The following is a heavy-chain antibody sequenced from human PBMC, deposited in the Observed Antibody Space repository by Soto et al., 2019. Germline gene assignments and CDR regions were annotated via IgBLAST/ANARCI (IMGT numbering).Heavy chain of an antibody. CDR3: ARGRSKGIAAAGAAFYFDY. V-gene: IGHV1-18*01. CDR2: ISAYNGNT. J-gene: IGHJ4*02. Sequence: GASVKVSCKASGYTSTSYGISWVRQAPGQGLEWLGWISAYNGNTNYAQKFQGRVTITADKSTSTAYMELSSLRSEDTAVYYCARGRSKGIAAAGAAFYFDYWGQGTLFTVSS. CDR1: GYTSTSYG. D-gene: IGHD6-13*01.